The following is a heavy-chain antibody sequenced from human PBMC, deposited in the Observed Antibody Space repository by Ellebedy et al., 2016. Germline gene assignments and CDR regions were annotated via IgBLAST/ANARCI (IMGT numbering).Heavy chain of an antibody. D-gene: IGHD3-3*01. V-gene: IGHV3-21*01. CDR1: GFTFNIAG. CDR2: IVFSGTAT. CDR3: ARDGSEWSRDY. Sequence: GGSLRLSXTASGFTFNIAGKTWVRQGPGKGLEWVATIVFSGTATYYADSLKGRFIISRDNAKNSLFLQMNSLRVEDTAVYYCARDGSEWSRDYWGQGTLVTVSS. J-gene: IGHJ4*02.